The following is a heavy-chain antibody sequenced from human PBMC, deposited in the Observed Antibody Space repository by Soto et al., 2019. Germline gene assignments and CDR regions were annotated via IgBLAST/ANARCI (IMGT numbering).Heavy chain of an antibody. J-gene: IGHJ4*02. CDR1: GFTFSCSS. CDR2: IRNKANSYAT. CDR3: ISHSPEDMIRT. Sequence: SGGSLRLSCAASGFTFSCSSVHWVRQASGKGLEWVGRIRNKANSYATAYAASVRGRFTISRDDSKNTAFLQMNSLNTEDTAVYYCISHSPEDMIRTWGQGTLVTVSS. D-gene: IGHD2-15*01. V-gene: IGHV3-73*01.